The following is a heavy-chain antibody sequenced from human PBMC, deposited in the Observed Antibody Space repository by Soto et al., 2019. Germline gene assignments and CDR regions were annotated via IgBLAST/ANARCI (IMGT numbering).Heavy chain of an antibody. J-gene: IGHJ5*02. CDR3: ARDSGYSGFDP. D-gene: IGHD5-12*01. V-gene: IGHV3-30-3*01. Sequence: GESLKISCAASGFTFSSYAMHWVRQAPGKGLEWVAVISYDGSNKYYADSVKGRFTTSRDNSKNTLYLQMNSLRAEDTAVYYCARDSGYSGFDPWGQGTLVTVSS. CDR2: ISYDGSNK. CDR1: GFTFSSYA.